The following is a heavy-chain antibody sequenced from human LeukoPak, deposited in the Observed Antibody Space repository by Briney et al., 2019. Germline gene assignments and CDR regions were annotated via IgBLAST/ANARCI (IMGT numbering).Heavy chain of an antibody. CDR2: FYNSGST. D-gene: IGHD3-16*01. CDR1: GGSISNYY. J-gene: IGHJ4*02. CDR3: ARVGDYALKD. V-gene: IGHV4-4*07. Sequence: PSETLSLTCTVSGGSISNYYWSWIRQPAGKGLEWIGRFYNSGSTNCNPSLKSRVTMSVDTSKNQFSLKLSFVTAADTAVYYCARVGDYALKDWGQGTLVTVSS.